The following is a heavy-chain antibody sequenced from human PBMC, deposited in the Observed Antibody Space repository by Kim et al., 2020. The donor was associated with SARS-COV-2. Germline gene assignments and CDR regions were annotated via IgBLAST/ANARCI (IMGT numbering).Heavy chain of an antibody. CDR2: IKQDGSEK. D-gene: IGHD3-3*01. V-gene: IGHV3-7*01. Sequence: GGSLRLSCAASGFTFSSYWMSWVRQAPGKGLEWVANIKQDGSEKYYVDSVKGRFTISRDNAKNSLYLQMNSLRAEDTAVYYCARVPRFKGVAYFDYWGQGTLVTVSS. CDR1: GFTFSSYW. J-gene: IGHJ4*02. CDR3: ARVPRFKGVAYFDY.